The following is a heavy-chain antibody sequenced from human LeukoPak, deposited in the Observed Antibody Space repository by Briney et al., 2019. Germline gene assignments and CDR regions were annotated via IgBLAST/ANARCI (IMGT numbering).Heavy chain of an antibody. D-gene: IGHD3-10*01. CDR1: GGLISSGGYY. J-gene: IGHJ6*02. CDR3: ARNMVRGANYYYGMDV. V-gene: IGHV4-31*03. CDR2: IYYTGST. Sequence: NPSETLSLTCTVSGGLISSGGYYWSWIRQPPGKGLEWIGYIYYTGSTYYSPSLKSRVTISVDTSKNQFSLKLSSVTAADTAVYYCARNMVRGANYYYGMDVWGQGTTVTVSS.